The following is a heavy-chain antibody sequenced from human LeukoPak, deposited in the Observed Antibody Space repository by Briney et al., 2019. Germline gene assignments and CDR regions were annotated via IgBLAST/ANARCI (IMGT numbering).Heavy chain of an antibody. J-gene: IGHJ4*02. CDR2: INTNTGNP. D-gene: IGHD3-22*01. V-gene: IGHV7-4-1*02. CDR1: GYPFTNYA. Sequence: ASVKVSCKASGYPFTNYAMNWVRQAPGQGLEWMGWINTNTGNPTYAQGFTGRFVFSLDTSDSTAYPQISSLKAEDTAVYYCARDAGGHFYDGNGPWGQGTLVTVSS. CDR3: ARDAGGHFYDGNGP.